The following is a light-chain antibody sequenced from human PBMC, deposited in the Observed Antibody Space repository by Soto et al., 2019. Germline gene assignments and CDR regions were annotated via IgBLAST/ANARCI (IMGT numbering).Light chain of an antibody. CDR1: SSDVGGSNY. Sequence: QSALTQPPSASGSPGQSVTISCTGTSSDVGGSNYVSWYQQHPGKAPKLMIYEVIKRPSGVPDRFSGSKSGNTASLTVSGLQAEDEADYYCSSYAGRNNLVFGGGTKLTVL. J-gene: IGLJ2*01. CDR2: EVI. CDR3: SSYAGRNNLV. V-gene: IGLV2-8*01.